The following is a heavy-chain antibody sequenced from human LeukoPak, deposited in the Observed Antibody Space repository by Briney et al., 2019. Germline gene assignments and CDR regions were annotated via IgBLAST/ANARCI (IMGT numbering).Heavy chain of an antibody. CDR3: ARDKFYDSSGSSRWFDA. Sequence: SETLSPTCTVSGGSISSYYWSWLRQPPGKGLEWIGYIYYSGSTNYNPYLKSRVTISVDTSKNQFSLKLSSVTAADTAVYYCARDKFYDSSGSSRWFDAWGQGTLGTVS. D-gene: IGHD3-22*01. CDR2: IYYSGST. V-gene: IGHV4-59*01. J-gene: IGHJ5*02. CDR1: GGSISSYY.